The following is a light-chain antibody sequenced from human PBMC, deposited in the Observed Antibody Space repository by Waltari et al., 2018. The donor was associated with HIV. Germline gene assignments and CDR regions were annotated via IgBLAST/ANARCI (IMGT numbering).Light chain of an antibody. CDR3: ATWDDGLSGRRV. CDR2: RND. J-gene: IGLJ3*02. V-gene: IGLV1-47*01. Sequence: QYVLPQPPPASGTPGQRVPISCSGITSNTGYNYVYWSQQFPGTAPKLLIYRNDQRPSGVPDRFSGSKSGTSASLAITGLRSEDEADYYCATWDDGLSGRRVFGGGTKLTVL. CDR1: TSNTGYNY.